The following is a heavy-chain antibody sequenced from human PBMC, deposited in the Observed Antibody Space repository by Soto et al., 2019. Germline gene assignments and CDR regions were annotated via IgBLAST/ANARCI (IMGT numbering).Heavy chain of an antibody. D-gene: IGHD1-26*01. V-gene: IGHV4-61*01. Sequence: SETLSLTCTVSGGSVSSGSYYWSWIRQPPGKGLEWIGYIYYSGSTNYNPSLKSRVTISVDTSKNQFSLKLSSVTAADTAVYYCAREEVGANLFDYWGQGTLVTVSS. CDR3: AREEVGANLFDY. J-gene: IGHJ4*02. CDR1: GGSVSSGSYY. CDR2: IYYSGST.